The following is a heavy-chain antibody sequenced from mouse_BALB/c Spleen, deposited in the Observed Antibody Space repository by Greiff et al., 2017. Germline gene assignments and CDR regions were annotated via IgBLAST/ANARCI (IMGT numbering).Heavy chain of an antibody. CDR2: ISYDGSN. Sequence: ESGPGLVKPSQSLSLTCSVTGYSITSGYYWNWIRQFPGNKLEWMGYISYDGSNNYNPSLKNRISITRDTSKNQFFLKLNSVTTEDTATYYCARGLNYAMDYWGQGTTLTVSS. J-gene: IGHJ2*01. V-gene: IGHV3-6*02. CDR1: GYSITSGYY. D-gene: IGHD1-1*02. CDR3: ARGLNYAMDY.